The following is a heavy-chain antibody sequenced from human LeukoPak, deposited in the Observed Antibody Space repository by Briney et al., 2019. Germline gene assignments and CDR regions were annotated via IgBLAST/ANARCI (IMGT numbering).Heavy chain of an antibody. D-gene: IGHD4-17*01. Sequence: SETLSLTCTVSGGSISSYYWSWIRQPAGKGLEWIGRIYTSGSTNYNPSLKSRVTMSVDTSKNLSSLKLSSVTAADTAVYYCASARVTTHFDYWGQGTLVTVSS. CDR1: GGSISSYY. CDR2: IYTSGST. CDR3: ASARVTTHFDY. J-gene: IGHJ4*02. V-gene: IGHV4-4*07.